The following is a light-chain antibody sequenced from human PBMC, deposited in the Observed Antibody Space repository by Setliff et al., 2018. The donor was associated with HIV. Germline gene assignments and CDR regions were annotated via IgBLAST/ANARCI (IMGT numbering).Light chain of an antibody. CDR2: EVT. CDR1: SRDVGAYNY. V-gene: IGLV2-14*01. CDR3: SSYSIKSTPYV. Sequence: QSVLTQPASVSGSPGQSITHTCTGTSRDVGAYNYVSWYQQHPGKAPQLLIYEVTNRPAGVSNRFSGSKSGNTASLTLSXXXAEDEADYYCSSYSIKSTPYVFGTGTKVTVL. J-gene: IGLJ1*01.